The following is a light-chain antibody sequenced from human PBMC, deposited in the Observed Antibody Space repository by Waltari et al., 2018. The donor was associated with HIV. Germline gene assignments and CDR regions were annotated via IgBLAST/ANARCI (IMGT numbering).Light chain of an antibody. V-gene: IGKV4-1*01. Sequence: DFVMTQSPDSLAVSLGERATINCKSSQSVLYSSNNKNYLAWYQQKPGQPPKILIYWASTRESGVPDRFSGGGSGTEFTLTISSLQAEDVAVYYCQQYHTFPLTFGGGTKVEIK. CDR3: QQYHTFPLT. J-gene: IGKJ4*01. CDR2: WAS. CDR1: QSVLYSSNNKNY.